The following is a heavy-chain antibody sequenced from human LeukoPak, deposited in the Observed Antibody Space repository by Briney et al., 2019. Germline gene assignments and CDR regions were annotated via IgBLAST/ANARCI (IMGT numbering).Heavy chain of an antibody. Sequence: PSETLSLTCAVYGESLNSYYWSWVRQPPGEGLGWIGEIYESGTTKYNPSLKSRVAISMVPSKQQFSLILSSVTAADTAVYYCARGAWATRLASWGLGTPVIVSS. J-gene: IGHJ4*02. D-gene: IGHD2-15*01. CDR3: ARGAWATRLAS. CDR2: IYESGTT. CDR1: GESLNSYY. V-gene: IGHV4-34*01.